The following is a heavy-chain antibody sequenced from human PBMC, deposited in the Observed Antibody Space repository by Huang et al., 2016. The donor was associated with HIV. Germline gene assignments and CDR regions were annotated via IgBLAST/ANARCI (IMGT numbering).Heavy chain of an antibody. CDR3: ARGQGGYYYYYMDV. V-gene: IGHV4-34*01. Sequence: QVQLQQWGAGLLRPSETLSLTCAVYGGSFSGYYGAWVRQPPGKGLEWIGEINPSESTNYNPSLNGRVTISVDTSRNQFSLTLTSVAAADTAVYYCARGQGGYYYYYMDVWGKGTTVTVSS. CDR2: INPSEST. CDR1: GGSFSGYY. J-gene: IGHJ6*03.